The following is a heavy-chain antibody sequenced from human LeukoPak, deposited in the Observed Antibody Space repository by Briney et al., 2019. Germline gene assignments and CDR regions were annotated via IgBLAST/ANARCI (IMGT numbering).Heavy chain of an antibody. D-gene: IGHD3-3*01. CDR1: GGSISSSSYY. J-gene: IGHJ6*03. Sequence: SETLSLTCTVSGGSISSSSYYWGWIRQPPGKGLEWIGSIYYSGSSYYTPTLKSRVTISVDPSKNQFSLKLSSVTAADTAVYYCARVILYYDFWSGYFPKTYYYYMDVWGKGTTVTVSS. V-gene: IGHV4-39*07. CDR3: ARVILYYDFWSGYFPKTYYYYMDV. CDR2: IYYSGSS.